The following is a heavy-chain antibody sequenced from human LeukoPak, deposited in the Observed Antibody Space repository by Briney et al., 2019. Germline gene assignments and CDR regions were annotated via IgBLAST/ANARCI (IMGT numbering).Heavy chain of an antibody. D-gene: IGHD2-21*02. V-gene: IGHV3-7*03. CDR2: IKQDGSEK. Sequence: GGSLRLSWAASGFTFSSYWMSWVRQAPGKGLEWVANIKQDGSEKYYVDSVKGRFTISRDNAKNSLYLQMNSLRAEDTAVYYCARESCGGDCSSGDFQHWGQGTLVTVSS. J-gene: IGHJ1*01. CDR3: ARESCGGDCSSGDFQH. CDR1: GFTFSSYW.